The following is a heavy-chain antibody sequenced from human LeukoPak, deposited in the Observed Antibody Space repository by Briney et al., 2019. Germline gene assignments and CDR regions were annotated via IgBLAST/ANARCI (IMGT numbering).Heavy chain of an antibody. J-gene: IGHJ4*02. Sequence: ASVKVSCKASGYTFTSYGISWVRQAPGQGLEWMGWISAYNGNTNYAQKLQGRVTMTTDTSTSTAYMELRSLRSDDTAVYYCAREKFPRAWYGEPFDYWGQGTLVTVSS. CDR2: ISAYNGNT. V-gene: IGHV1-18*01. CDR1: GYTFTSYG. CDR3: AREKFPRAWYGEPFDY. D-gene: IGHD6-13*01.